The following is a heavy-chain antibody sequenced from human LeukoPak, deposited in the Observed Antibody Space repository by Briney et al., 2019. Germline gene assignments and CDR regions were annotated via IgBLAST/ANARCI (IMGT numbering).Heavy chain of an antibody. V-gene: IGHV3-74*01. CDR2: INSDGSST. CDR1: GFTFSSYW. Sequence: PGGSLRLSCAASGFTFSSYWMHWVRQAPGKGLVWVSRINSDGSSTSYADSVKGRFTISRDNAKNTLYLQMNSLRAVDTAVYYCANTYYYDSSPDYWGQGTLVTVSS. J-gene: IGHJ4*02. CDR3: ANTYYYDSSPDY. D-gene: IGHD3-22*01.